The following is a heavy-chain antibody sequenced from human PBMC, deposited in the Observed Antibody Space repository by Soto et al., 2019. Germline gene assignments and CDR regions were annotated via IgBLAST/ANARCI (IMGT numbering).Heavy chain of an antibody. CDR2: ISWDGRDT. CDR1: GFTFDDYT. D-gene: IGHD2-8*01. V-gene: IGHV3-43*01. CDR3: AKTCSYGDCFDY. Sequence: GGSLRLSCAASGFTFDDYTMHWVRQAPGKGLEWVSLISWDGRDTYYIDSVRGRFTISRDNSKNSLYLQIHSLRTEDTALYYCAKTCSYGDCFDYWSQGTLVTVSS. J-gene: IGHJ4*02.